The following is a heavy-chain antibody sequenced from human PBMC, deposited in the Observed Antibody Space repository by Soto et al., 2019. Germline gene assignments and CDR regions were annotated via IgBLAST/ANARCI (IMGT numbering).Heavy chain of an antibody. J-gene: IGHJ5*02. Sequence: SETLSPTCTVPGGPISSYYWSWIRQPPGKGLEWIGYIYYSGSTNYNPSLKSRVTISVDTSKNQFSLKLSSVTAADTAVYYCARDSRYCSSTSCSRNWFDPWGQGTLVTVSS. V-gene: IGHV4-59*01. CDR3: ARDSRYCSSTSCSRNWFDP. D-gene: IGHD2-2*01. CDR2: IYYSGST. CDR1: GGPISSYY.